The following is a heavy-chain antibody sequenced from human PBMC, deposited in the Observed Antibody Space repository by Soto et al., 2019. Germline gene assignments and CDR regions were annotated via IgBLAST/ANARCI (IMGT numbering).Heavy chain of an antibody. CDR1: GYTFITYA. J-gene: IGHJ2*01. D-gene: IGHD3-10*01. V-gene: IGHV1-18*01. CDR3: ARGAMIRGVIIGSFDL. CDR2: ISPYNGNT. Sequence: QVHLVQSGAEVKKPGASVKVSCKASGYTFITYAITWVRQAPGQGLEWMGWISPYNGNTNYAQKFQGRVTMTTDTSTRTAYMELRSLRSDDTAVYFCARGAMIRGVIIGSFDLWGRGTLVTVPS.